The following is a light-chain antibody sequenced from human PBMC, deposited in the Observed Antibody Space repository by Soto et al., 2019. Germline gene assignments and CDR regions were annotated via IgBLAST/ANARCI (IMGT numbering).Light chain of an antibody. CDR3: QQYGSSPIT. CDR2: GAS. Sequence: EIVLTQSPGTLSLSPGERATLSCRASQSVSSNYLAWYQQKPGQAPRLLMYGASSRATGIPDRFSGSGSGTDFTLTISRLEPEDFAVCYCQQYGSSPITFGQGTRLEIK. V-gene: IGKV3-20*01. J-gene: IGKJ5*01. CDR1: QSVSSNY.